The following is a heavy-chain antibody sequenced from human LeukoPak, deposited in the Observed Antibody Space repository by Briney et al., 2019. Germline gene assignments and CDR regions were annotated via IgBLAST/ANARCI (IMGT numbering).Heavy chain of an antibody. CDR3: ARDRPYYDILTGYPNWFDP. CDR2: FSSSRSTI. J-gene: IGHJ5*02. D-gene: IGHD3-9*01. V-gene: IGHV3-48*02. CDR1: GFTFSTYG. Sequence: SGGSLRLSCAASGFTFSTYGMNWVRQAPGKGLEWVSYFSSSRSTIYYADSVKGRFTISRDNVKNSLFLQMNGLRDEDTAVYYCARDRPYYDILTGYPNWFDPWGQGTLVTVSS.